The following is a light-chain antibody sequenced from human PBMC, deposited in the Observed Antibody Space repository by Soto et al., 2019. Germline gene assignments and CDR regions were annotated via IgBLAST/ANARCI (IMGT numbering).Light chain of an antibody. CDR2: GIS. V-gene: IGKV3-15*01. Sequence: EMVMTQSPAILSVSPGESATLSCRASQSVNSNYLAWYQQHPGQPPRLLIYGISTRATGIPARFSGSGSGTEFSLTISSLQSEDFAVYYCQQYYSTPYTFGQGTKLEIK. J-gene: IGKJ2*01. CDR3: QQYYSTPYT. CDR1: QSVNSN.